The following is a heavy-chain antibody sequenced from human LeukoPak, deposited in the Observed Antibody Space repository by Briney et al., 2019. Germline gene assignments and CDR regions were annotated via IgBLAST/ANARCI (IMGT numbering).Heavy chain of an antibody. D-gene: IGHD6-19*01. Sequence: PGGSLRLSCAASGFSFRDYAMSWVRQAPGKGLEWVSLIGGDGGRTYYADSVKGRFTISRDNSKNTLYLQMDSLRAEDTAVYYCAKDPVIYHGGSGWHSLDYWGQGTLVTVSS. CDR2: IGGDGGRT. CDR3: AKDPVIYHGGSGWHSLDY. CDR1: GFSFRDYA. V-gene: IGHV3-23*01. J-gene: IGHJ4*02.